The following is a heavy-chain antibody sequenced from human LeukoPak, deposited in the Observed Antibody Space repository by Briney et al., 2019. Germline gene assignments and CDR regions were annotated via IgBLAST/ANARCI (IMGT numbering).Heavy chain of an antibody. V-gene: IGHV4-59*01. CDR2: IYYSGSI. D-gene: IGHD3-22*01. CDR3: ARVTGYMIEDYFDY. Sequence: SETLSLTCTVSGGSISSYYWSWIRQPPGKGLEWIGYIYYSGSINYNPSLKSRVTISVDTSKNQFSLRLSSVSAADTAVYYCARVTGYMIEDYFDYGGRGTLVTVSS. J-gene: IGHJ4*02. CDR1: GGSISSYY.